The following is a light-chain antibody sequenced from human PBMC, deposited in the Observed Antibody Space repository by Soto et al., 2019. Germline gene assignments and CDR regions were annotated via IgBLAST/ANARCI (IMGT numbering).Light chain of an antibody. J-gene: IGKJ1*01. Sequence: DIQMSKSPSTLSGSVGYRFTITCRASQSISSWLAWYQQKPGKAPKLLIYKASTLKSGVPSRFSGSGSGTEFTLTISSLQPDDFATYYCQHYNSYLEAFGQGTMVDIK. V-gene: IGKV1-5*03. CDR2: KAS. CDR3: QHYNSYLEA. CDR1: QSISSW.